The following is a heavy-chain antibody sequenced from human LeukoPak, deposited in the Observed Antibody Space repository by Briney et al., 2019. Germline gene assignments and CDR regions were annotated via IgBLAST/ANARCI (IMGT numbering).Heavy chain of an antibody. CDR3: ARVGGYYYYGMDV. J-gene: IGHJ6*04. Sequence: GGSLRLSCAASGFTFSSYELSWIRQPPGKGLEWVSYISTSGSTNYYADSVKGRFTISRDNAKNALYLQMSRLRAEDTAVYYCARVGGYYYYGMDVWGKGTTVSVSS. V-gene: IGHV3-48*03. D-gene: IGHD3-16*01. CDR1: GFTFSSYE. CDR2: ISTSGSTN.